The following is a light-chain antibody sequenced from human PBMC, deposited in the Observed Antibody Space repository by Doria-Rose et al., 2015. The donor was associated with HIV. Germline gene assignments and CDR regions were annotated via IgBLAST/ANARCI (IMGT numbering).Light chain of an antibody. V-gene: IGKV3-20*01. CDR3: HQYGTSWT. CDR1: QSFSSTY. Sequence: TQSPGTLSLSPGGRATLSCRASQSFSSTYLAWYQQKPGQAPSLLIYDGSTRATGIPDRFSASGSGTDFTLTINRLEPEDFALYYGHQYGTSWTFGQGTKVEI. CDR2: DGS. J-gene: IGKJ1*01.